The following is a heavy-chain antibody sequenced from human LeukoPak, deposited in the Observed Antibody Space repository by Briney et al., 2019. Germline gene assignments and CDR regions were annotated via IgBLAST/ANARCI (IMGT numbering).Heavy chain of an antibody. CDR2: INPNSGGT. CDR1: GYTFTGYY. CDR3: ARSSNYYDSSGHIDY. Sequence: ASVKVSCKASGYTFTGYYMHWVRQAPGQGLEWMGWINPNSGGTNYAQKFQGWVTMTRDTSISTAYMELSRLRSDDTAVYYCARSSNYYDSSGHIDYWGQGTLVTVSS. J-gene: IGHJ4*02. D-gene: IGHD3-22*01. V-gene: IGHV1-2*04.